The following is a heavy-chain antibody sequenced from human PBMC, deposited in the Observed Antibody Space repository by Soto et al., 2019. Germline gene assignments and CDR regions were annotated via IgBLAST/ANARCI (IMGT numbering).Heavy chain of an antibody. D-gene: IGHD6-19*01. CDR1: GFTFSSYA. Sequence: GGSLRLSCAASGFTFSSYAMHCVRQAPGKGLEWVAVISYDGSNKYYADSVKGRFTISRDNSKNTLYLQMNSLRAEDTAVYYCASLSVGIAVAGTPNDAFDIWGQGTMVTVSS. V-gene: IGHV3-30-3*01. CDR2: ISYDGSNK. J-gene: IGHJ3*02. CDR3: ASLSVGIAVAGTPNDAFDI.